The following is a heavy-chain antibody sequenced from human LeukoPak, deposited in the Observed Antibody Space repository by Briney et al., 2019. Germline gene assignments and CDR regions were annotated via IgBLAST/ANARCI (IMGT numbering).Heavy chain of an antibody. CDR3: ARDSSSFPNYFDY. V-gene: IGHV3-53*01. J-gene: IGHJ4*02. CDR1: GFTVSTHY. D-gene: IGHD6-19*01. Sequence: GGSLRLSCAASGFTVSTHYMSWARQAPGKGLEWVSLLYSRGDTFYADSVKGRFTISRDNSKNTLYLQMNSLTAEDTAVYFCARDSSSFPNYFDYWGQGTLVTVSS. CDR2: LYSRGDT.